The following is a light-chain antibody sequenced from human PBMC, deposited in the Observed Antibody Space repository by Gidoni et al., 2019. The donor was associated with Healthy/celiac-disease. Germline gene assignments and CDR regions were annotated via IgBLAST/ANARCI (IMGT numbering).Light chain of an antibody. J-gene: IGLJ3*02. CDR2: DVS. CDR1: SSDVGGYNS. CDR3: CSYAGSYTNWV. V-gene: IGLV2-11*01. Sequence: QSALTQPRSVSGSPGQSVTIPCTGTSSDVGGYNSVSWYQQHPGKAPKLMIYDVSKRPSGVPDRFSGSKSGNTASLTISGLQAEDEADYYCCSYAGSYTNWVFGGGTKLTVL.